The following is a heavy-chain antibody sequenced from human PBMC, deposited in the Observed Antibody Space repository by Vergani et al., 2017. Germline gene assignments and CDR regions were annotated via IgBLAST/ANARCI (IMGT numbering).Heavy chain of an antibody. D-gene: IGHD6-19*01. Sequence: EVQLVESGGGLVQPGGSLRLSCAASGFTVSSNYMSWVRQAPGKGLEWVSVIYSGGSTYYADSVKGRFTISRDNSKNTLYLQMNSLRAEDTAVYYFARDSSGWYYFDYWGQGTLVTVSS. CDR2: IYSGGST. CDR3: ARDSSGWYYFDY. CDR1: GFTVSSNY. J-gene: IGHJ4*02. V-gene: IGHV3-66*02.